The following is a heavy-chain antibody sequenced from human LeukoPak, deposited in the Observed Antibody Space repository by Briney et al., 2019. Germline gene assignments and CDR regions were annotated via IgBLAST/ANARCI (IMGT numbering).Heavy chain of an antibody. J-gene: IGHJ3*02. CDR1: GGSISSGDYY. V-gene: IGHV4-30-4*01. D-gene: IGHD1-26*01. CDR2: IYYSGST. Sequence: SQTLSLTCTVSGGSISSGDYYWSWIRQPPGKGLEWIGYIYYSGSTYYSPSLKSRVTISVDTSKNQFSLKLSSVTAADTAVYYCARGDAGIAYAFDIWGQGTMVTVSS. CDR3: ARGDAGIAYAFDI.